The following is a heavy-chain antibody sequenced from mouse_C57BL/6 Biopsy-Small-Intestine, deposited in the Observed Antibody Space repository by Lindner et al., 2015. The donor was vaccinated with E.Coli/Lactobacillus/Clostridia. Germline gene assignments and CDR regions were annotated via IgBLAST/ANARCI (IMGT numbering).Heavy chain of an antibody. CDR1: GKPLTQLA. CDR2: FDPEEGEP. Sequence: SVKVSCKVSGKPLTQLALFWVRQAPGKGLEWVGGFDPEEGEPLYAQNFRGRVTITEDTSTDTAYMELTGLRSDDTAVYYCATDGAAVSAMEHWGQGTLVSVSS. CDR3: ATDGAAVSAMEH. J-gene: IGHJ4*01. V-gene: IGHV1-67*01. D-gene: IGHD6-1*01.